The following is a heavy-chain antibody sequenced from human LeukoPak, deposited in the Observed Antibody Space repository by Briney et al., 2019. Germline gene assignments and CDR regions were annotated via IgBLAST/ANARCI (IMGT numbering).Heavy chain of an antibody. CDR1: GGSISSGGYS. J-gene: IGHJ3*02. CDR2: IYHSGST. CDR3: ARSSVVALDAFDI. V-gene: IGHV4-30-2*01. Sequence: SQTLSLTCAVSGGSISSGGYSWSWIRQPPGKGLEWIGYIYHSGSTYYNPSLKSRVTISVDRSKNQFSLKLSSMTAADTAVYYCARSSVVALDAFDIWGQGTMVTVSS. D-gene: IGHD3-22*01.